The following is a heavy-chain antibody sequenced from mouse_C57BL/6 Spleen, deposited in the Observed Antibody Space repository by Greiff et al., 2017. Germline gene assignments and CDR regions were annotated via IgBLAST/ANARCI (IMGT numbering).Heavy chain of an antibody. CDR2: IDPETGGT. CDR3: TRSGGYDDYAMDY. J-gene: IGHJ4*01. D-gene: IGHD2-2*01. Sequence: VQLVESGAELVRPGASVTLSCKASGYTFTDYEMHWVKQTPVHGLEWIGAIDPETGGTAYNQKFKGKAILTADKSSSTAYMELRSLTSEDSAVYYCTRSGGYDDYAMDYWGQGTSVTVSS. V-gene: IGHV1-15*01. CDR1: GYTFTDYE.